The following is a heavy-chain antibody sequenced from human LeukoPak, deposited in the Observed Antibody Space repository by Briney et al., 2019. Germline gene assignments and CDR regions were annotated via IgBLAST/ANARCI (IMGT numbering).Heavy chain of an antibody. V-gene: IGHV3-11*04. CDR2: ISSSGSTI. CDR3: ARDPYGSGVSWFDP. J-gene: IGHJ5*02. D-gene: IGHD3-10*01. Sequence: GGSLRLSCAASGFTFSDYYMSWIRQAPGKGLERVSYISSSGSTIYYADSVKGRFTISRDNAKNSLYLQMNSLRAEDTAVYYCARDPYGSGVSWFDPWGQGTLVTVSS. CDR1: GFTFSDYY.